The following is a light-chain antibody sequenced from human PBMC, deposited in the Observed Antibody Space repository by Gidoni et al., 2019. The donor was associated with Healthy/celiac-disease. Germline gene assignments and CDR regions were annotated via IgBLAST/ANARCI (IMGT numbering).Light chain of an antibody. CDR3: QQYNNWPIT. J-gene: IGKJ5*01. V-gene: IGKV3-15*01. CDR1: QSVSSN. CDR2: GAS. Sequence: EIVITQSPATLSVSPGERATLSCRASQSVSSNLAWYQQKPGQAPRLLIYGASTRATGIPARFSGSGSGTEFTLTISSLQSEDFAVYYCQQYNNWPITFGQXTRLEIK.